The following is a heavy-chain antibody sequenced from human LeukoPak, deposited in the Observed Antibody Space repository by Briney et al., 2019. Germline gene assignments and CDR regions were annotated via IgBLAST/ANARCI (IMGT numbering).Heavy chain of an antibody. Sequence: GRSLRLSCAASGFTFSSYGMHWVRQAPGKGLEWVAVISYDGSNKYYADSVKGRFTISRDNSKNTLYLQMNSLKTEDTAVYYCTTRSEIRALGIWGTAETFDYWGQGTLVTVSS. CDR1: GFTFSSYG. CDR3: TTRSEIRALGIWGTAETFDY. D-gene: IGHD3-16*01. J-gene: IGHJ4*02. V-gene: IGHV3-30*03. CDR2: ISYDGSNK.